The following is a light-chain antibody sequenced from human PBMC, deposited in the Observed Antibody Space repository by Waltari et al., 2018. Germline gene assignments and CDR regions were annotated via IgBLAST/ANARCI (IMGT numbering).Light chain of an antibody. V-gene: IGKV1-39*01. Sequence: DIQMTQSPSSLSASVGDRVTITCLASQSISSYLNWYQQKPGKAPKLLIYAASSSQSGVPSRFSGSGSGTDFTLTISSLQPEDFATYYCQQSYSTPPYTFGQGTKLEIK. CDR2: AAS. J-gene: IGKJ2*01. CDR1: QSISSY. CDR3: QQSYSTPPYT.